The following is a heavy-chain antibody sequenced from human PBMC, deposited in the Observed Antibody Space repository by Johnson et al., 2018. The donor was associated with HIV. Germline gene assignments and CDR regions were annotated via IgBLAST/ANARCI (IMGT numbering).Heavy chain of an antibody. V-gene: IGHV3-53*01. CDR2: IYSGGST. CDR1: GFTVSSNY. J-gene: IGHJ3*02. D-gene: IGHD1-26*01. Sequence: VQLVESGGGLIQPGGSLRLSCAASGFTVSSNYMSWVRQAPGKGLEWVSVIYSGGSTYYADSVKGRSTISRDNSKNSLYLHMNSLRAEYTTVYYCARDRVGATAFDMWGQGTMVTVSS. CDR3: ARDRVGATAFDM.